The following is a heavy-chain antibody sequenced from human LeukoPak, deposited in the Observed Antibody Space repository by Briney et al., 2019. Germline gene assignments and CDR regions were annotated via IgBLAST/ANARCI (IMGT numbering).Heavy chain of an antibody. CDR2: ISSSSSYI. J-gene: IGHJ4*02. V-gene: IGHV3-21*01. CDR3: ASLKDIVVVPAAYDY. D-gene: IGHD2-2*01. Sequence: GGSLRLSCAASGFTFSSYSMNWVRQAPGKGLEWVSSISSSSSYIYYADSVKGRFTISRDNAKNSLYLQMNSLRAEDTAVYYCASLKDIVVVPAAYDYWGQGTLVTVSS. CDR1: GFTFSSYS.